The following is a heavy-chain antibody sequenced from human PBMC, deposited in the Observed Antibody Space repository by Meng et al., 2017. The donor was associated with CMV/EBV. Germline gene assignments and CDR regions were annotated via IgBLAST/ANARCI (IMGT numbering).Heavy chain of an antibody. CDR1: GGSISSSSYY. CDR2: IYYSGST. V-gene: IGHV4-39*01. CDR3: ARQGYYYDIGWFDP. D-gene: IGHD3-22*01. J-gene: IGHJ5*02. Sequence: GSLRLSCTVSGGSISSSSYYWGWIRQPPGKGLEWIGSIYYSGSTYYNPSLKGRVTISVDTSKNQFSLKLSSVTAADTAVYYCARQGYYYDIGWFDPWGQGTLVTVSS.